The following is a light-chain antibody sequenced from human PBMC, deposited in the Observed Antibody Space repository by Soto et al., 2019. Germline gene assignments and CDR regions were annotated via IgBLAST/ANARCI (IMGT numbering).Light chain of an antibody. CDR1: SSNIGNNY. CDR2: DNN. CDR3: GTWDSSLSAHV. J-gene: IGLJ1*01. V-gene: IGLV1-51*01. Sequence: QSALTQPPSVSAAPGQKVTISCSGSSSNIGNNYVSWYQQLPGTAPKLLIYDNNKRPSGIPDRFSGSKSGTSATLGITGLQTGDEADYYCGTWDSSLSAHVFGTGTNVTVL.